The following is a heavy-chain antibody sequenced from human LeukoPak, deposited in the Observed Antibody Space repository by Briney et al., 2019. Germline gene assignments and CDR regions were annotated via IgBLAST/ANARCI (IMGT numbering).Heavy chain of an antibody. CDR2: ISAYNGNT. Sequence: ASVKVSCKASGYTFTSYGISWVRQAPGQGPEWMGWISAYNGNTNYAQKLQGRVTMTTDTSTSTAYMELRSLRSDDTAVYYCARDQSLGYCSSTSCYNLDYWGQGTLVTVSS. J-gene: IGHJ4*02. D-gene: IGHD2-2*02. CDR3: ARDQSLGYCSSTSCYNLDY. V-gene: IGHV1-18*01. CDR1: GYTFTSYG.